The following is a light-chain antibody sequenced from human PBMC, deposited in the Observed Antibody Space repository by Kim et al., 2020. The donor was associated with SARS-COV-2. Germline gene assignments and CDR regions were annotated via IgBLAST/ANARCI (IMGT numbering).Light chain of an antibody. CDR3: QALDSSTEV. CDR2: QDS. V-gene: IGLV3-1*01. CDR1: KLGDKY. Sequence: VSPVQTASITCSGDKLGDKYACWYQQKPGQSAVLVIYQDSKRPSGIPGRFAGSNPGNTATLTISGTQAMDEAVYYCQALDSSTEVFGTGTKVTVL. J-gene: IGLJ1*01.